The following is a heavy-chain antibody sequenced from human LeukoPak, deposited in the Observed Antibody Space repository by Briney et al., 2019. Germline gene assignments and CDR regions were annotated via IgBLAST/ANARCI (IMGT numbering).Heavy chain of an antibody. CDR2: ISYDGSNK. CDR3: ARALAARNYYYYMDV. J-gene: IGHJ6*03. Sequence: GGSLRLSCAASGFTFSSYGMHWVRQAPGKGLEWVAVISYDGSNKYYGDSVKGRFTISRDNSKNTLYVQMNSLRAEDTAVYYCARALAARNYYYYMDVWGKGTTVTVSS. V-gene: IGHV3-30*03. D-gene: IGHD6-6*01. CDR1: GFTFSSYG.